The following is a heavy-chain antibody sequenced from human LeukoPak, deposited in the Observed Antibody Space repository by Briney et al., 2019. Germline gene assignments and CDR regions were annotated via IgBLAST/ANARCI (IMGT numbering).Heavy chain of an antibody. J-gene: IGHJ4*02. CDR2: IYSDGRT. Sequence: PGGSLRLSCAASGFTVSNKYMSWVRQAPGKGLEWVSTIYSDGRTYYADSAKGRFTISRDNSKNTLYLQVNSLRAEDTAVYYCAKDELKIAAATLVDYWGQGTLVTVSS. CDR3: AKDELKIAAATLVDY. D-gene: IGHD6-13*01. V-gene: IGHV3-53*01. CDR1: GFTVSNKY.